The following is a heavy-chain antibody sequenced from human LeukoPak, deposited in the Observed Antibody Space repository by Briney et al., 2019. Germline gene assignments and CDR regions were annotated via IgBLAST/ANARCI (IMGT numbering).Heavy chain of an antibody. V-gene: IGHV1-69*02. CDR3: AAMVRGVIGGVVVDY. J-gene: IGHJ4*02. Sequence: SVKVSCKASGGTFSSYTISWVRQAPGQGLEWMGRIIPILGRANYAQKVQGRVTITADKSKSTAYLEMSSLRTGDTAVYYCAAMVRGVIGGVVVDYWGQGTLVTVSS. CDR1: GGTFSSYT. CDR2: IIPILGRA. D-gene: IGHD3-10*01.